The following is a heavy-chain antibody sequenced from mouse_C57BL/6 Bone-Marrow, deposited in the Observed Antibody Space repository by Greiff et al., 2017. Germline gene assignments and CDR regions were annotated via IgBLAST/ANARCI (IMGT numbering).Heavy chain of an antibody. CDR2: IDPENGDT. CDR1: GFNITDYY. CDR3: TTAPRPFAY. V-gene: IGHV14-4*01. Sequence: EVKLVESGAELVRPGASVKLSCTASGFNITDYYMHWVKQRPEQGLEWIGWIDPENGDTEYASKFQGKATITADTSSNTAYLQLSSLTSEDTAVYYCTTAPRPFAYWGQGTLVTVSA. J-gene: IGHJ3*01.